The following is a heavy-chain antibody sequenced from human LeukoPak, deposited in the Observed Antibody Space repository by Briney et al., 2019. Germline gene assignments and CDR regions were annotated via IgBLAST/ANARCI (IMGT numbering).Heavy chain of an antibody. CDR3: ARGRFAAGTRWMGY. CDR2: INPNSGGI. V-gene: IGHV1-2*02. Sequence: GASVKVSCKASGYTFTGYYMHWVRQAPGQGLEWMGWINPNSGGINYAQKFQGRVTMTRDTSISTAYMELSRLRSDDTAVYYCARGRFAAGTRWMGYWGQGTLVTVSS. D-gene: IGHD6-13*01. J-gene: IGHJ4*02. CDR1: GYTFTGYY.